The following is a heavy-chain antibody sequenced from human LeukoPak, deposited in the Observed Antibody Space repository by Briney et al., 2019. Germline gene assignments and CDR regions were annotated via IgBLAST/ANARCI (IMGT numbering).Heavy chain of an antibody. CDR3: ARGYYYYYMDV. Sequence: SETLSLTCAVYGGSFSGYYWSWIRQPPGKGLEWIGEINHSGSTNYNPSLKSRVTISVDTSKNQFSLKLSSVTAADAAVYYCARGYYYYYMDVWGKGTTVTVSS. V-gene: IGHV4-34*01. CDR1: GGSFSGYY. CDR2: INHSGST. J-gene: IGHJ6*03.